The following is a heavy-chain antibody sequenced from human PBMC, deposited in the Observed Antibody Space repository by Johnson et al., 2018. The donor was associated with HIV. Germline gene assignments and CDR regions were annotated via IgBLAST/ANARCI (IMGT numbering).Heavy chain of an antibody. CDR1: GFTFSAYA. CDR2: ISYDGNNK. D-gene: IGHD2-15*01. J-gene: IGHJ3*02. CDR3: ATRYYHPYSKEIAAFDI. Sequence: QVQLVESGGGVVQPGRSLRLSCAASGFTFSAYAVHWVRQAPGKGLEWVAAISYDGNNKYYADSVKGQFTISRDNSKNTLYLHMNSLRAEGTAVYYCATRYYHPYSKEIAAFDIWGQGTMVTVSS. V-gene: IGHV3-30-3*01.